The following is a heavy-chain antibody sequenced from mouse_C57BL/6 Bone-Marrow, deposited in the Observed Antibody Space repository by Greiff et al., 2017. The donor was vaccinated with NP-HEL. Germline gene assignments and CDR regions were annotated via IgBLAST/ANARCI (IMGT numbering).Heavy chain of an antibody. D-gene: IGHD1-1*01. CDR3: AREGYYYGSSGGVFYAMDY. V-gene: IGHV1-55*01. J-gene: IGHJ4*01. CDR1: GYTFTSYW. CDR2: IYPGSGST. Sequence: QVQLQQPGAELVKPGASVKMSCKASGYTFTSYWITWVKQRPGQGLAWIGDIYPGSGSTNYNEKFKSKATLTVDTSSSTAYMQLSSLTSEDSAVYYCAREGYYYGSSGGVFYAMDYWGQGTSVTVSS.